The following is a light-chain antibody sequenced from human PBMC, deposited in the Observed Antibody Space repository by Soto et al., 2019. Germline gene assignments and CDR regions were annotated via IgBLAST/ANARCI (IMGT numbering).Light chain of an antibody. CDR1: QSVSSN. V-gene: IGKV3-15*01. CDR2: GAS. J-gene: IGKJ4*01. Sequence: EIVMTQSPATLPVSPGERATLSCRASQSVSSNLAWYQQKPGQAPRFLIYGASTRATGIPARFSGSGSGTEFTLTISSLQSEHFAVYYCQQYDNWPLTFGGGTKVDIK. CDR3: QQYDNWPLT.